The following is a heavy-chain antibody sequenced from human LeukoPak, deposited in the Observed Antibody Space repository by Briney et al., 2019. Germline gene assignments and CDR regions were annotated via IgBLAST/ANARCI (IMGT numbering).Heavy chain of an antibody. Sequence: PGGSLRLSCTASGFTFGDYAMSWVRQAPGKGLEWVGFIRSKAYGWTTEYAASAKGRFTISREDSKSIAYLQMNSLKTEDTAVYYCTRVEARSSSCLDYWGQGTLVTVSS. CDR1: GFTFGDYA. V-gene: IGHV3-49*04. J-gene: IGHJ4*02. CDR2: IRSKAYGWTT. CDR3: TRVEARSSSCLDY. D-gene: IGHD6-13*01.